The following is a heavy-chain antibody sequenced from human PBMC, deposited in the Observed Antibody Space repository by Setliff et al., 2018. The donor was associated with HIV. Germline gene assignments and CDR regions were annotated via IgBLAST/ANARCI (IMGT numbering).Heavy chain of an antibody. CDR2: IYQTGST. CDR3: ARCMFSLRSRHIIYYMDV. Sequence: SETLSLTCTVTGGSFSNYYWSWIRQPPGKGLEWIGYIYQTGSTNYSPSLQSRVTMSVETSKNQFSLKLSSVAAADTAVYYCARCMFSLRSRHIIYYMDVWGKGTTVTVAS. D-gene: IGHD2-8*01. J-gene: IGHJ6*03. CDR1: GGSFSNYY. V-gene: IGHV4-4*09.